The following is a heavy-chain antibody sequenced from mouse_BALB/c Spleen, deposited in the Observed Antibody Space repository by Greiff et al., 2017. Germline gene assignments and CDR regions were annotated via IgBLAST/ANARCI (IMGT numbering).Heavy chain of an antibody. Sequence: DVQLVESGPGLVKPSQSLSLTCTVTGYSITSDYAWNWIRQFPGNKLEWMGYISYSGSTSYNPSLKSRISITRDTSKNQFFLQLNSVTTEDTATYYCAREGPFAYWGQGTLVTVSA. CDR2: ISYSGST. CDR1: GYSITSDYA. J-gene: IGHJ3*01. CDR3: AREGPFAY. V-gene: IGHV3-2*02.